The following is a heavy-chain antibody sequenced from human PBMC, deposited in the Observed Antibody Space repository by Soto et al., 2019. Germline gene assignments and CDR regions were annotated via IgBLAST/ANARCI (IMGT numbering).Heavy chain of an antibody. CDR2: IYYSGST. D-gene: IGHD3-10*01. V-gene: IGHV4-59*01. Sequence: PSETLSLTCTVSGGSISSYYWNWIRQPPGKGLEWIGYIYYSGSTKYNPSLKRRVTISVDTSKNHFSLKLRSVTAADTAVYYCARDFGFREALYYVMDVWGQGTTVTVSS. J-gene: IGHJ6*02. CDR3: ARDFGFREALYYVMDV. CDR1: GGSISSYY.